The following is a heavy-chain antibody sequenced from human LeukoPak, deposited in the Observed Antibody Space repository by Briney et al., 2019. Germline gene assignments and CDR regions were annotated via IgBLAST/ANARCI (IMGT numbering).Heavy chain of an antibody. D-gene: IGHD2-2*01. CDR1: GGSISSSSYY. V-gene: IGHV4-39*01. CDR2: IYYSGST. CDR3: ARHPLTYCSSTSCYG. J-gene: IGHJ4*02. Sequence: SETLSLTCTVSGGSISSSSYYWGWIRQPPGKGLEWIGSIYYSGSTYYNPSLKSRVTISVDTSKKQFSLKLSSVTAADTAVYYCARHPLTYCSSTSCYGWGQGTLVTVSS.